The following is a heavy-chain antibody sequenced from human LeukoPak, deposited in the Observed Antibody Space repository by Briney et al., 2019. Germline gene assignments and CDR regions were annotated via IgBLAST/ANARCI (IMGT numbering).Heavy chain of an antibody. J-gene: IGHJ4*02. V-gene: IGHV3-66*03. Sequence: PGGSLRLSCAASGFTVSSRYMTWGRQAPGKELEWVSIFYSCGNTYYVDSVRGRFTISRDNSKNTLYLQMNSLRAEDTAVYYCAKGRGRYYYDSSGDYWGQGTLVTVSS. CDR1: GFTVSSRY. D-gene: IGHD3-22*01. CDR3: AKGRGRYYYDSSGDY. CDR2: FYSCGNT.